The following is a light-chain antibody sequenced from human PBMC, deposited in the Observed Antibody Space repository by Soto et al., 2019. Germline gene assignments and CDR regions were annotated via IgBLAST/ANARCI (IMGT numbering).Light chain of an antibody. CDR1: SSNIGNNF. Sequence: QSVLTQPPSVSAAPGQKVTISCSGSSSNIGNNFVSWYQQLPGTAPKLLIFDNNKRPSGIPDRFSGAKSGTSATLGITGLQYGDEADYYCATWESSLSIGVFGGGTKLTVL. CDR2: DNN. J-gene: IGLJ2*01. V-gene: IGLV1-51*01. CDR3: ATWESSLSIGV.